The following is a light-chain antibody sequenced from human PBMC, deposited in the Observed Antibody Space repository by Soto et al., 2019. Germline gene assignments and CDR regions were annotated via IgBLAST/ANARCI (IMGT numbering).Light chain of an antibody. CDR3: MQSVQRPIT. Sequence: DIVMTQTPLSLSVTPGQPAAISCESRQSLLHRDGKTYLYWYLQKPGQPPQLLIYEVSNRFSGVPDRVTGSGSGADFTLKINRVEAEDVGIYYCMQSVQRPITFGRGTRLEIK. J-gene: IGKJ5*01. V-gene: IGKV2D-29*01. CDR1: QSLLHRDGKTY. CDR2: EVS.